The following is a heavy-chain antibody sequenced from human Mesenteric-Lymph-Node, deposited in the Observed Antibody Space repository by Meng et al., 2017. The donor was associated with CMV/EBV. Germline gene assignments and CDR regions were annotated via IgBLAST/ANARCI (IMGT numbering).Heavy chain of an antibody. V-gene: IGHV3-49*04. D-gene: IGHD2-2*01. CDR3: VRTPPPYCSSTSCYYYYAMDV. CDR1: GFTFGEYT. CDR2: IRSKAYGGTR. Sequence: GESLKISCTTSGFTFGEYTLTWVRQAPGKGLEWVGFIRSKAYGGTREYAASVRDRFIISRDDSKSIAYLQMDSLKAEDAAVYYCVRTPPPYCSSTSCYYYYAMDVWGRGTTVTVSS. J-gene: IGHJ6*02.